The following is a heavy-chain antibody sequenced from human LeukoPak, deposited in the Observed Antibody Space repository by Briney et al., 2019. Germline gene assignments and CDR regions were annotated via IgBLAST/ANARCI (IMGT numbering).Heavy chain of an antibody. CDR1: GFTVVSYY. CDR3: AREEWEAKMGHFDC. V-gene: IGHV3-23*01. J-gene: IGHJ4*02. CDR2: FGPTGKT. Sequence: GGSLRLSCAASGFTVVSYYMSWLRQAPGKGPEWVSSFGPTGKTYYADSVKGRFTISRDICKNTLYLPINNLRAEDTALFYCAREEWEAKMGHFDCWGRGPRVSVCS. D-gene: IGHD1-26*01.